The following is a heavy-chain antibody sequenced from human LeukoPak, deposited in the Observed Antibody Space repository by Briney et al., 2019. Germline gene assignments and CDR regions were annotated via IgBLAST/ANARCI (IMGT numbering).Heavy chain of an antibody. J-gene: IGHJ4*02. V-gene: IGHV4-59*01. CDR3: AREQIGHGSWHLNPHYYFDY. CDR1: GGSISSYY. CDR2: IFYSGRT. D-gene: IGHD6-13*01. Sequence: PSETLSLTCTVSGGSISSYYWNWIRQPPGKGLEWIGYIFYSGRTNYNPSLKSRVTISVDTSKNWFSLRLTSVTAADTAVYYCAREQIGHGSWHLNPHYYFDYWGQGTLVTVSS.